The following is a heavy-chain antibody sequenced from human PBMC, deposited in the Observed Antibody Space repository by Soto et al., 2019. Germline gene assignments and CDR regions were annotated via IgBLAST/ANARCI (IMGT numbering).Heavy chain of an antibody. J-gene: IGHJ6*03. V-gene: IGHV4-34*01. CDR3: ARGSVRVHTYYYMAV. D-gene: IGHD1-1*01. CDR1: GVSFSGYY. Sequence: SDTLSLTCAVYGVSFSGYYWSWILQPPGKGLEWIGEINHSGSTNYNPSLKSRVTISVDTSKNQFSLKLSSVTAADTAVYYCARGSVRVHTYYYMAVCGKGTTVPGSS. CDR2: INHSGST.